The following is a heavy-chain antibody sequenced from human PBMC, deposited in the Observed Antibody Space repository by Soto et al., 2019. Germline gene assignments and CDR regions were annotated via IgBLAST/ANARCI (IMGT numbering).Heavy chain of an antibody. CDR3: ARGGVVVVAATLGAFDP. V-gene: IGHV4-31*03. Sequence: QVQLQESGPGLVKPSQTLSLTCTVSGGSISSGGYCWSWIRQHPGKGLEWIGYIYYSGSTYYNPSLKSRVTISVDTSKNQFSLKLSSVTAADTAVYYCARGGVVVVAATLGAFDPWGQGTLVTVSS. D-gene: IGHD2-15*01. J-gene: IGHJ5*02. CDR1: GGSISSGGYC. CDR2: IYYSGST.